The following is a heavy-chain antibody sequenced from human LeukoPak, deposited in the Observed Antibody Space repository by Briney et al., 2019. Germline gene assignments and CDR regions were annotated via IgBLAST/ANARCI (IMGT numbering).Heavy chain of an antibody. D-gene: IGHD1-1*01. CDR2: VYYTGST. J-gene: IGHJ4*02. V-gene: IGHV4-39*01. Sequence: PSETLSLTCTVSRGSISGSIRSYYWSWLRQPPGKGLEWIGSVYYTGSTYYRPSLTGRLTISVDASKNQFSLRLNSVTAADMAVYYCATHAAPNDLLVDYWGQGSLVTVSS. CDR1: RGSISGSIRSYY. CDR3: ATHAAPNDLLVDY.